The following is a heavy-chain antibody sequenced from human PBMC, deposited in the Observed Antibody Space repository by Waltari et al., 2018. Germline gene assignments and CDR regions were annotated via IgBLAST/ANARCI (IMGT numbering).Heavy chain of an antibody. V-gene: IGHV3-33*06. CDR2: IWYDGSNK. CDR3: AKPHIPYCGGDCYSAAFDI. D-gene: IGHD2-21*01. Sequence: QVQLVESGGGVVQPGRSLRLSCAASGFTFSSYGMHWVRQAPGTGLEWVAVIWYDGSNKYYADSVKGRVTISRDNSKNTLYLQMNSLRAEDTAVYYCAKPHIPYCGGDCYSAAFDIWGQGTMVTVSS. J-gene: IGHJ3*02. CDR1: GFTFSSYG.